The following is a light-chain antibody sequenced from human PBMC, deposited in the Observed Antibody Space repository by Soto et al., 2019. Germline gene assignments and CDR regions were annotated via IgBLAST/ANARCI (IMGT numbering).Light chain of an antibody. V-gene: IGKV1-5*01. CDR2: DAS. Sequence: DIQMTQSPSTLSASVGDRVTITCRASQIITNRLAWYQQKPGKAPKVLIYDASNWESGVPSRFSGSRSGTEFILTISSLQPDDFATYYCQHYGGMWTFGQGTKVEIK. J-gene: IGKJ1*01. CDR3: QHYGGMWT. CDR1: QIITNR.